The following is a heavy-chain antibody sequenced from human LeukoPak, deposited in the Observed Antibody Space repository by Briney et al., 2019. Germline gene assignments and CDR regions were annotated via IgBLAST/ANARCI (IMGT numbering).Heavy chain of an antibody. CDR2: ISSSDSTI. D-gene: IGHD1-20*01. J-gene: IGHJ4*02. CDR1: GFTFSSYE. Sequence: PGGSLRLSCAASGFTFSSYEMHWVRQAPGKGLEWVSYISSSDSTIYYADSVKGRFTISRDNAKNSLYLQMNSLRAEDTAVYFCAKDPHYNWNYSDYWGQGTLVTVSS. CDR3: AKDPHYNWNYSDY. V-gene: IGHV3-48*03.